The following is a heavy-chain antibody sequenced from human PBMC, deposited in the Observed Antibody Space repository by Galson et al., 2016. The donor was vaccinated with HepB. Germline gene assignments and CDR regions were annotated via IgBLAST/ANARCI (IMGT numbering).Heavy chain of an antibody. V-gene: IGHV3-30*18. CDR1: GFTFSNSG. J-gene: IGHJ6*04. CDR3: AKDRGRGVRYYGSGSYYHYRYYGMGV. D-gene: IGHD3-10*01. Sequence: SLRLSCAASGFTFSNSGMHWVRQAPGKGLEWVAVVSFDGNSKYYADSAKGRFTISRDNSKNTLYLQMNSLRAEDTAVYYCAKDRGRGVRYYGSGSYYHYRYYGMGVWGKEITVTVSS. CDR2: VSFDGNSK.